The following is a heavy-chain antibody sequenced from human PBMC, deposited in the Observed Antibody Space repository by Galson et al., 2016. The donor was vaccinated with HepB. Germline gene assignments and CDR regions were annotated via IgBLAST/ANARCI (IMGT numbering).Heavy chain of an antibody. CDR3: ARARTYPTPFDP. V-gene: IGHV4-39*07. Sequence: SETLSLTCTVSGGSISSGDYWWGWIRHPPGKGLEWIGIIYSNGDTHYNPSLKSRVTISVDTSKNQFSLELSSVTAADTAVYYCARARTYPTPFDPWGQGTLVTVSS. D-gene: IGHD1-14*01. J-gene: IGHJ5*02. CDR2: IYSNGDT. CDR1: GGSISSGDYW.